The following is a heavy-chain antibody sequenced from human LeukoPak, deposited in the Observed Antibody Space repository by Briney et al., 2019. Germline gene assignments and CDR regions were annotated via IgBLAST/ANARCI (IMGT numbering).Heavy chain of an antibody. CDR1: GFIFSSYD. CDR3: ARGESFAFDV. V-gene: IGHV3-23*01. CDR2: ISRAGDRT. J-gene: IGHJ3*01. Sequence: GGSLRLSCVGSGFIFSSYDMGWVRQAPGKGLEWVSSISRAGDRTYYEDSVKGRFTISRDNSRNTMYLQMNSLRAENTAVYYCARGESFAFDVWGQGTMVTVSS.